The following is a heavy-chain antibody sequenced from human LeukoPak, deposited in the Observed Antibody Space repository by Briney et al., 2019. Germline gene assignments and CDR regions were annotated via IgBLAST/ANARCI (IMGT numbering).Heavy chain of an antibody. CDR2: IFTTGST. CDR3: ARTTMVRGTYYMDV. J-gene: IGHJ6*03. Sequence: SETLSLTCTVSSGSISSYYWSWIRQSAGKGLEWIGRIFTTGSTNYNPSLKSRVTMSVDTSKNQFSLKLSSVTAADTAVYYCARTTMVRGTYYMDVWGKGTTVTISS. V-gene: IGHV4-4*07. D-gene: IGHD3-10*01. CDR1: SGSISSYY.